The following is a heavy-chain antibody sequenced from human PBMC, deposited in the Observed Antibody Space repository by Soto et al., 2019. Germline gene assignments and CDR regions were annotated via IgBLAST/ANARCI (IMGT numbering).Heavy chain of an antibody. V-gene: IGHV6-1*01. D-gene: IGHD6-13*01. CDR2: TYYRSKWYN. CDR1: GDSVSSNSAA. Sequence: KQSQTLSLTCAISGDSVSSNSAAWNWIRQSPSRGLEWLGRTYYRSKWYNDYAVSVKSRITINPDTSKNQFSLQLNSVTPEDTAVYYCARDRDLDGYSSSWYLDYWGQGTLVTVSS. CDR3: ARDRDLDGYSSSWYLDY. J-gene: IGHJ4*02.